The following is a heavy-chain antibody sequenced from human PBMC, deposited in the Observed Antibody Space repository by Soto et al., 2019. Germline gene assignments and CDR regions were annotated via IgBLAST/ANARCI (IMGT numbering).Heavy chain of an antibody. J-gene: IGHJ4*02. CDR3: ARDKITGLFDY. CDR1: GGSFSGYS. Sequence: SETLSLTCAVYGGSFSGYSWTWIRQPPGTGLEWIGEINHTGSTNYNPSIKSRVIISVDTSKNQFSLKLTSVTAADTAVYYCARDKITGLFDYWGQGTLVTVSS. CDR2: INHTGST. D-gene: IGHD2-8*02. V-gene: IGHV4-34*01.